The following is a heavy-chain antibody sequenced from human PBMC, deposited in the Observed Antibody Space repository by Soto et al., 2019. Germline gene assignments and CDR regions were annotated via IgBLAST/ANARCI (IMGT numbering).Heavy chain of an antibody. J-gene: IGHJ4*02. Sequence: SETLSLTCTVSGGSVSSGSYYWRCIRQPPGKGLEWIGYIYYSGSTNYNPSLKSRVTISVDTSKNPSSLKLSSVTVADTAVYYWASGGIAAAGTLSYWGQGTLVTVSS. CDR1: GGSVSSGSYY. V-gene: IGHV4-61*01. CDR2: IYYSGST. CDR3: ASGGIAAAGTLSY. D-gene: IGHD6-13*01.